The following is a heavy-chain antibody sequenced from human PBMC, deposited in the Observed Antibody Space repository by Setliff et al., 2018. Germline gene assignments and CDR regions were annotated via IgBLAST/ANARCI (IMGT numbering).Heavy chain of an antibody. CDR3: VRAPPNRYSGSYEYFYMDV. J-gene: IGHJ6*03. Sequence: GASVKVSCKASGYTFNNYAINWVRQAPGQGLEWVGWMSPVYGIANYARKFQGRVTLTADTSTTTAYLELTSLRDDDTAVYYCVRAPPNRYSGSYEYFYMDVWGKGTTVTVSS. V-gene: IGHV1-18*01. CDR1: GYTFNNYA. D-gene: IGHD1-26*01. CDR2: MSPVYGIA.